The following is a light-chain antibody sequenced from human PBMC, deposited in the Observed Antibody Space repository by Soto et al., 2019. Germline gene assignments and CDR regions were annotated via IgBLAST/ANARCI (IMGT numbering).Light chain of an antibody. Sequence: DIQMTQSPSSLSASVGDRVTITCRASRGIRDALGWYQQNSGKVPKRLIYSASSLQNGVPSRFSGRGYGTEFTRTISSLQPEDFATYFCLQHSDYPFTFGQGTRLES. CDR1: RGIRDA. J-gene: IGKJ2*01. CDR3: LQHSDYPFT. CDR2: SAS. V-gene: IGKV1-17*01.